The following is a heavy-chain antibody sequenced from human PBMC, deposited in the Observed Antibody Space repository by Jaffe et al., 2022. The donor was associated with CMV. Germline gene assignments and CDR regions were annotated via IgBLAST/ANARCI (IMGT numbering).Heavy chain of an antibody. CDR2: INAGNGNT. CDR3: ARVLIAAAGPNRYNWFDP. V-gene: IGHV1-3*01. Sequence: QVQLVQSGAEVKKPGASVKVSCKASGYTFTSYAMHWVRQAPGQRLEWMGWINAGNGNTKYSQKFQGRVTITRDTSASTAYMELSSLRSEDTAVYYCARVLIAAAGPNRYNWFDPWGQGTLVTVSS. D-gene: IGHD6-13*01. J-gene: IGHJ5*02. CDR1: GYTFTSYA.